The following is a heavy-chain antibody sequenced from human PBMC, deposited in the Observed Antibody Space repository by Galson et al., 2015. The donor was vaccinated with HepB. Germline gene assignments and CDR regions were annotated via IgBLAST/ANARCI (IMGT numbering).Heavy chain of an antibody. V-gene: IGHV5-10-1*01. Sequence: AEVKKPGESLRISCKGSGYSLTTYWISWVRQMPGKGLEWMGRIDPSDSYTNYSPSFQGHVTISADKSISTAYLQWSSLKASDTAMYYCASMYYYDSSGYSTYYYYGMDVWGQGTTVTVSS. CDR2: IDPSDSYT. CDR3: ASMYYYDSSGYSTYYYYGMDV. CDR1: GYSLTTYW. J-gene: IGHJ6*02. D-gene: IGHD3-22*01.